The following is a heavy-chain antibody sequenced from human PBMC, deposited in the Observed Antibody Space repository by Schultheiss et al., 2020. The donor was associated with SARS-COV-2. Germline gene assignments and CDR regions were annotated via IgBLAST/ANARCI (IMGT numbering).Heavy chain of an antibody. J-gene: IGHJ6*03. Sequence: GGSLRLSCAASGFTFSSYSMSWVRQAPGKGLEWVSTIGNTGSTAYTFYPDSLKGRFTVSRDNSKNTVYLQMDSLRPEDTALYYCARSQEGDRYYYYMDVWGHGTAVTGSS. CDR1: GFTFSSYS. CDR2: NTGSTAYT. D-gene: IGHD3-16*01. CDR3: ARSQEGDRYYYYMDV. V-gene: IGHV3-23*01.